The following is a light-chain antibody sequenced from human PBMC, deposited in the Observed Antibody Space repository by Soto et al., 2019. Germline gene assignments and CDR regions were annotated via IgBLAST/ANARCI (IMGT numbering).Light chain of an antibody. Sequence: IQLTQSPSSLSASVGDRVTITCRASQGIGSYLAWYQQKPGKAPKVLINAASTLQSGVPSRFSGSGSGTEFTLTISSLQPEDSATYYCQQLNSYPRTFGPGTKVDIK. CDR3: QQLNSYPRT. J-gene: IGKJ3*01. V-gene: IGKV1-9*01. CDR2: AAS. CDR1: QGIGSY.